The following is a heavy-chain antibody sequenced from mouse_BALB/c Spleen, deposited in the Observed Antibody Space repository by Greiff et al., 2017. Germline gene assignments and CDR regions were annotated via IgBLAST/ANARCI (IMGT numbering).Heavy chain of an antibody. CDR2: IRNKANGYTT. D-gene: IGHD2-3*01. J-gene: IGHJ2*01. V-gene: IGHV7-3*02. Sequence: DVKLVESGGGLVQPGGSLRLSCATSGFTFTDYYMSWVRQPPGKALEWLGFIRNKANGYTTEYSASVKGRFTISRDNSQSILYLQMNTLRAEDSATYYCARDKDGYYYFDYWGQGTTLTVSS. CDR1: GFTFTDYY. CDR3: ARDKDGYYYFDY.